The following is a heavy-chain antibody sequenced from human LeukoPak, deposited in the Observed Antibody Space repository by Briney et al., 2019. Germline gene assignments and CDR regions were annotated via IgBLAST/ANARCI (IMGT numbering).Heavy chain of an antibody. CDR1: GGPISSGNYY. D-gene: IGHD3-22*01. CDR3: ARELGYYDSSALGYFDC. J-gene: IGHJ4*02. CDR2: IYYSGNT. V-gene: IGHV4-31*03. Sequence: PSETLSLTCSVSGGPISSGNYYWSWIRQFPGKGLEWIGYIYYSGNTYYNPSLKSRITMSVDTSENQFSLHLSSATAADTAVYYCARELGYYDSSALGYFDCWGQGILVTVSS.